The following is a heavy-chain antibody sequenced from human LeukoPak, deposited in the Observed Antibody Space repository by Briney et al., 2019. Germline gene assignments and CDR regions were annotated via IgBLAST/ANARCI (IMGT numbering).Heavy chain of an antibody. CDR1: GFTFGDYA. CDR2: IRSKAYGGTT. D-gene: IGHD2-2*01. J-gene: IGHJ4*02. CDR3: XREMGICSSTSCYGGLXX. Sequence: GGSLRLSCTASGFTFGDYAMSWVRQAPGKGLEWVGFIRSKAYGGTTEYAASVKGRFTISRDDSKSIAYLQMNSLKTEDTAVYYCXREMGICSSTSCYGGLXXWGQXTLXT. V-gene: IGHV3-49*04.